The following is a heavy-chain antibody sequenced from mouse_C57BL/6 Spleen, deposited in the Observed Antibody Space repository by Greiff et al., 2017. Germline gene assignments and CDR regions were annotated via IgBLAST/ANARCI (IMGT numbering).Heavy chain of an antibody. J-gene: IGHJ4*01. V-gene: IGHV1-62-2*01. D-gene: IGHD2-4*01. CDR3: ARHEEGRWDYDGAYAMDY. Sequence: QVQLKESGAELVKPGASVKLSCKASGYTFTEYTIHWVKQRSGQGLEWIGWFYPGSGSIKYNEKFKDKATLTADKSSSTVYMERSRLTSEDSAVYFCARHEEGRWDYDGAYAMDYWGQGTSVTVSS. CDR2: FYPGSGSI. CDR1: GYTFTEYT.